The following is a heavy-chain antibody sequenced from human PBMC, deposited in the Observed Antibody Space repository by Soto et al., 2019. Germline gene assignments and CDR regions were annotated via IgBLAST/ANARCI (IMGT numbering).Heavy chain of an antibody. D-gene: IGHD1-7*01. Sequence: PGGSLRLSCAASGFTFSSYWMSWVRQAPGKGLEWVANIKQDGSEKYYVDSVKGRFTISRDNAKNSLYLQMNSLRAEDTAVDYCARDSITGTSNWFDPWGQGTLVTVSS. CDR1: GFTFSSYW. CDR2: IKQDGSEK. CDR3: ARDSITGTSNWFDP. V-gene: IGHV3-7*01. J-gene: IGHJ5*02.